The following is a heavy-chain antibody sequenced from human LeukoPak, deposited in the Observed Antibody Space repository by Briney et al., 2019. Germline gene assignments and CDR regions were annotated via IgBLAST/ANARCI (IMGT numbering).Heavy chain of an antibody. J-gene: IGHJ4*02. Sequence: SETLSLTCTVSGGSISSSSYYWGWIRQPPGKGLEWIGSIYHSGSTYYNPSLKSRVTISVDTSKNQFSLKLSSVTAADTAVYYCARVGWFNSFDYWGQGTLVTVSS. CDR1: GGSISSSSYY. D-gene: IGHD3/OR15-3a*01. CDR3: ARVGWFNSFDY. V-gene: IGHV4-39*07. CDR2: IYHSGST.